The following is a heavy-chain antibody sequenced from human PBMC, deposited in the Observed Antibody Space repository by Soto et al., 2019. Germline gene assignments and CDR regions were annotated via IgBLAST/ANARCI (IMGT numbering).Heavy chain of an antibody. V-gene: IGHV1-69*01. CDR3: ARGNDYGGHYYYGMDV. CDR2: TIPIFGTA. D-gene: IGHD5-12*01. Sequence: QVQLVQSGAEVKKPGSSVKVSCKASGGTFSSYAISWVRQAPGQGLEWMGGTIPIFGTANYAQKFQGRVTITADEFTRTAYMELSSLRSEDTAVYYCARGNDYGGHYYYGMDVWGQGTTVTVSS. CDR1: GGTFSSYA. J-gene: IGHJ6*02.